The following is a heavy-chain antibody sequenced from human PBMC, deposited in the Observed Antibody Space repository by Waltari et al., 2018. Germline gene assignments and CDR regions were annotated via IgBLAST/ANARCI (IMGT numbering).Heavy chain of an antibody. D-gene: IGHD3-9*01. V-gene: IGHV3-53*01. CDR2: IHGAGNT. CDR1: GFTVRSNY. Sequence: EVQLVESGGGLIQPGGSLRLSCIASGFTVRSNYMRWVRQAPGKGLEWVSVIHGAGNTYYADSVKGRFTISRDTSKNTLYLQMSALRAEDTAVYYCSNSRLNRPDDWYYFDYWGQGTLVTVSS. J-gene: IGHJ4*02. CDR3: SNSRLNRPDDWYYFDY.